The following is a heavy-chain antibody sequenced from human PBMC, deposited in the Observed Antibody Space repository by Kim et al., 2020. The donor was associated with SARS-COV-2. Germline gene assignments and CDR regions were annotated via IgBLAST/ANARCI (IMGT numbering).Heavy chain of an antibody. CDR3: ARVWGSYGSSWRVFYYYYGMDV. D-gene: IGHD3-22*01. J-gene: IGHJ6*02. Sequence: GGSLRLSCAASGFTVSSNYMSWVRQAPGKGLEWVSVIYSGGSTYYADSVKGRFTISRDNSKNTLYLQMNSLRAEDTAVYYCARVWGSYGSSWRVFYYYYGMDVWGQGTTVTVSS. V-gene: IGHV3-66*01. CDR1: GFTVSSNY. CDR2: IYSGGST.